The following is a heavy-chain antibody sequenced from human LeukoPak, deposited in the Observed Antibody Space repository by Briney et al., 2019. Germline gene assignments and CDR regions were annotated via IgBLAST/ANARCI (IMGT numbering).Heavy chain of an antibody. Sequence: SETLSLTCAVYGGSFSGYYWSWLRQPPGKGLEWIGEINHSGSTNYNPSLKSRVTISVDTSKNQFSLKLSCVTAADTAVYYCARGIGTMIVSSWRGWNNWFDPWGQGTLVTVSS. V-gene: IGHV4-34*01. CDR1: GGSFSGYY. CDR3: ARGIGTMIVSSWRGWNNWFDP. CDR2: INHSGST. D-gene: IGHD3-22*01. J-gene: IGHJ5*02.